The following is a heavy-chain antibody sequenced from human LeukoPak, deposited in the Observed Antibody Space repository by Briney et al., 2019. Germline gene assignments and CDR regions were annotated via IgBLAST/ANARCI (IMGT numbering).Heavy chain of an antibody. CDR1: GFTFSSYG. CDR2: ISYDGSNK. CDR3: AKFGITGTMEADY. D-gene: IGHD1-7*01. V-gene: IGHV3-30*18. J-gene: IGHJ4*02. Sequence: PGRSLRLSCAASGFTFSSYGMHWVRQAPGKGLEWVAVISYDGSNKYYADSVKGRFTISRDNSKNTLYLQMNSLRAGDTAVYYCAKFGITGTMEADYWGQGTLVTVSS.